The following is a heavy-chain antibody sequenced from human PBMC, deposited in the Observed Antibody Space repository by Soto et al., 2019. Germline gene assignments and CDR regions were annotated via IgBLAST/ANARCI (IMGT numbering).Heavy chain of an antibody. Sequence: EVQLLESGGGLVQPGGSLRLSCAASGFTFSSYAMSWVRQAPGKGLEWVSAISGSGGSTYYADSVKGRFTISRDNSKNTLYLHMNSLRAEDTAVYYCAKVSGSSLYFDYWGQGTLVTVSS. J-gene: IGHJ4*02. CDR2: ISGSGGST. D-gene: IGHD1-26*01. CDR1: GFTFSSYA. CDR3: AKVSGSSLYFDY. V-gene: IGHV3-23*01.